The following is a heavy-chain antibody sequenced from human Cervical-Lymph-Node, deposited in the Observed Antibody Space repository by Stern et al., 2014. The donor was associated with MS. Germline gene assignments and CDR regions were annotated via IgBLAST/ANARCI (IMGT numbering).Heavy chain of an antibody. V-gene: IGHV3-33*01. J-gene: IGHJ4*02. D-gene: IGHD2-21*01. CDR1: GFTFSSYG. CDR2: IWYDGSNK. Sequence: QMQLVQSGGGVVQPGRSLRLSCEGSGFTFSSYGMHWVRQAPGQGLEWVAVIWYDGSNKYYADSVKGRFTISRDNSKNTLYLQMNSLRAEDTAVYYCARAILALDYWGQGTLVTVSS. CDR3: ARAILALDY.